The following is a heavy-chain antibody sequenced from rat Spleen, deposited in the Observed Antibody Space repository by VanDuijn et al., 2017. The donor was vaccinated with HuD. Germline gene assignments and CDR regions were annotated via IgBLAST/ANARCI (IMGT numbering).Heavy chain of an antibody. CDR2: ISTGGNT. Sequence: QVQLKESGPGLVQPSQTLSLTCTVSGFSLTSNGVSWVRQPPGKGLEWIAAISTGGNTYYNSGLKSPLGISRDTSKSQVFLKMNSLQTEDTAIYFCVRERVPGFAFYFDYWGQGVMVTVSS. CDR3: VRERVPGFAFYFDY. J-gene: IGHJ2*01. D-gene: IGHD1-4*01. CDR1: GFSLTSNG. V-gene: IGHV2S12*01.